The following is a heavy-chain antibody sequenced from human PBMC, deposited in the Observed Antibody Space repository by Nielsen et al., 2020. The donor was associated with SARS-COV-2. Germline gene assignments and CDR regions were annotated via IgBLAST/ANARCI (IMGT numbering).Heavy chain of an antibody. J-gene: IGHJ6*02. Sequence: GGSLRLSCKGSGYSFTSYWIGWVRQMPGKGLEWMGIIYPGDSDTRYSPSFQGQVTISADKSISTAYLQWSSLKASDTAMYYCARLSNGIAAAVGNYYYYGMDVWGQGTTVTVSS. CDR1: GYSFTSYW. CDR3: ARLSNGIAAAVGNYYYYGMDV. V-gene: IGHV5-51*01. CDR2: IYPGDSDT. D-gene: IGHD6-13*01.